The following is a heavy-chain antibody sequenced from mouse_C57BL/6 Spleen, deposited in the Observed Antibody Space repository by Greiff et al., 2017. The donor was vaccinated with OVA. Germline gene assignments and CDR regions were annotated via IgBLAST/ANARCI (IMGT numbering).Heavy chain of an antibody. CDR2: IDPSDSYT. CDR3: ARESFDV. V-gene: IGHV1-69*01. Sequence: QVQLQQPGAELVMPGASVKLSCKASGYTFTSYWMPWVKQRPGQGLEWIGAIDPSDSYTNYNQKFKGKSTLTVDKSSSTAYMQLSSLASEDSAVYYCARESFDVWGTGTTVTVSS. CDR1: GYTFTSYW. J-gene: IGHJ1*03.